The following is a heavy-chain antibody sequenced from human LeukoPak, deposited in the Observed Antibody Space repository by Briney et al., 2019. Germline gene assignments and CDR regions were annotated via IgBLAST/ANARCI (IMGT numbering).Heavy chain of an antibody. D-gene: IGHD3-3*01. CDR3: AKRHYDFWSGYQNQMYYFDY. J-gene: IGHJ4*02. CDR2: ISGSGVST. CDR1: GFTFSGYA. Sequence: GGSLRLSCAASGFTFSGYAMSWVRQAPGKGLEWVSAISGSGVSTYYADSVKGRFTISRDNSKNTLYLQMNSLRAEDTAVYYCAKRHYDFWSGYQNQMYYFDYWGQGTLVTVSS. V-gene: IGHV3-23*01.